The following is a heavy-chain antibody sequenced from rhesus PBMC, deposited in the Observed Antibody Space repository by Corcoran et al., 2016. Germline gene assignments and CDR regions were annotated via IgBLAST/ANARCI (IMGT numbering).Heavy chain of an antibody. CDR3: ARDSRYSYYFDY. D-gene: IGHD2-27*01. Sequence: QVQLQESGPGLLKPSETLSLTCAVSGGSISGGYDWGWIRQPPGKGLEWIGSFYSSSGTTYYTPSLKCRATISTDTSKNQFSLKLSSVTAADTAVYYCARDSRYSYYFDYWGQGVLVTVSS. CDR2: FYSSSGTT. J-gene: IGHJ4*01. CDR1: GGSISGGYD. V-gene: IGHV4S7*01.